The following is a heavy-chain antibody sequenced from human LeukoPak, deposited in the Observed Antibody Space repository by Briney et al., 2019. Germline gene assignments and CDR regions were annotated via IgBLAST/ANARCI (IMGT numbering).Heavy chain of an antibody. D-gene: IGHD6-19*01. V-gene: IGHV1-18*01. J-gene: IGHJ4*02. CDR2: ISAYNGDK. Sequence: ASVNVSCKASGYTFTRYGISWVRPAPGQGLEWMGWISAYNGDKNYAQRLQGRVTMTTDTSTSTAYMELRGLRSDDTAVYYCAREYSNGWFFDYWGQGTLVTVSS. CDR3: AREYSNGWFFDY. CDR1: GYTFTRYG.